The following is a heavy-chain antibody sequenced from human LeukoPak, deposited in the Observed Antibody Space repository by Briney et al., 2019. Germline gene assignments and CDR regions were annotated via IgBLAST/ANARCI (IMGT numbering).Heavy chain of an antibody. J-gene: IGHJ4*02. V-gene: IGHV1-24*01. D-gene: IGHD3-22*01. CDR1: GSTLSKIS. CDR3: ATGAIVFDY. CDR2: VGHEVGTT. Sequence: ASVKVSCKVSGSTLSKISIDWVRQAPGKGPEWMGSVGHEVGTTNHAQKFQGRFNMTVDTATDTAYMEMSSLMSEDTAIYYCATGAIVFDYWGQGTLVTVSS.